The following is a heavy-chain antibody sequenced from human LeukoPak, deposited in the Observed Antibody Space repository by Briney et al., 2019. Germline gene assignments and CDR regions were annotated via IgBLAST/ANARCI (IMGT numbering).Heavy chain of an antibody. V-gene: IGHV3-23*01. CDR2: ISGSGANT. J-gene: IGHJ4*02. CDR3: AKGGGSGWSNIDY. D-gene: IGHD6-19*01. CDR1: GITFSNYA. Sequence: GGSLRLSCAASGITFSNYAMAWVRQAPGKGLEWVSTISGSGANTYYADSVKGRFTISRDNSKNTLYLQMNSLRAEDMAVYYCAKGGGSGWSNIDYWGQGTLVTVSS.